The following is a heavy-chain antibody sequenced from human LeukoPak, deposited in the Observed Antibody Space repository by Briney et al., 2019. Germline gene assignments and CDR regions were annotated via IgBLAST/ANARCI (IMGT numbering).Heavy chain of an antibody. J-gene: IGHJ5*02. CDR3: ARESPGLQLVKDLNWFDP. CDR2: IIPIFGTA. D-gene: IGHD6-13*01. Sequence: TVKVCCKASGGTFSSYAISWVRQAPGQGLEWMGGIIPIFGTANYAQKFQGRVTITADESTSTAYMELSSLRSEDTAVYYCARESPGLQLVKDLNWFDPWGQGTLVTVSS. V-gene: IGHV1-69*13. CDR1: GGTFSSYA.